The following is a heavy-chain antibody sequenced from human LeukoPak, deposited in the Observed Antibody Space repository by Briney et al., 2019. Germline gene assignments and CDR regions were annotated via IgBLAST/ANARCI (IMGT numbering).Heavy chain of an antibody. J-gene: IGHJ6*02. CDR3: ASHYGRDFYYYGMDV. CDR2: IKPNSGGT. Sequence: ASVKVSCKASGYIVTVYYIHWVRQAPGQGLEWMGWIKPNSGGTISAEKFQGRVTMTRDTSIITVYMELRRLRSDDTAVYYCASHYGRDFYYYGMDVWGPGTTITVSS. V-gene: IGHV1-2*02. CDR1: GYIVTVYY. D-gene: IGHD4-17*01.